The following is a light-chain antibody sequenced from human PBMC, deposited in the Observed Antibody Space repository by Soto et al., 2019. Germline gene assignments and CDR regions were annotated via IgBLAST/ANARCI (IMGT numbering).Light chain of an antibody. CDR3: CSYAGSGTDNYV. CDR1: SSDIGTYNL. V-gene: IGLV2-23*01. CDR2: EGI. J-gene: IGLJ1*01. Sequence: QSVLTQPASVSGSPGQSITISCTGTSSDIGTYNLVSWYQHYPGKAPKLMIYEGIKRPSGVSNRFSGSKSGNTAFLTISGLQAEDGADYYCCSYAGSGTDNYVFGSGTKVTVL.